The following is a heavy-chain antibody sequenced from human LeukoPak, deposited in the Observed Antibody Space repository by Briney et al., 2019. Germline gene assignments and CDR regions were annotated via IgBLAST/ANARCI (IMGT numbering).Heavy chain of an antibody. Sequence: GASVKVSCKASGYTFTSYYMHWVRQAPGQGLEWMGWINPNSGGTNYAQKFQGRVTMTRDTSISTAYMELSRLRSDDTAVYYCARGNDGYNGPRVDYWGQGTLVTVSS. D-gene: IGHD5-24*01. J-gene: IGHJ4*02. V-gene: IGHV1-2*02. CDR2: INPNSGGT. CDR1: GYTFTSYY. CDR3: ARGNDGYNGPRVDY.